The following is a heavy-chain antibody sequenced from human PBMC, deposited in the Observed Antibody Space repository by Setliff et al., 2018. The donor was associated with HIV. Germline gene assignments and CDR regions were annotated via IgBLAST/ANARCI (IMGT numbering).Heavy chain of an antibody. CDR3: ARQDIPTGYYLFDY. Sequence: ASVKVSCKASGYTFTRYYIHWVRQVPGQGLEWMGIINPTVGRINYAQNLQGRIVMTRDTSINTVYVELSSLTSDDTALYYCARQDIPTGYYLFDYWGQGTQVTVSS. D-gene: IGHD3-9*01. CDR1: GYTFTRYY. V-gene: IGHV1-46*01. CDR2: INPTVGRI. J-gene: IGHJ4*02.